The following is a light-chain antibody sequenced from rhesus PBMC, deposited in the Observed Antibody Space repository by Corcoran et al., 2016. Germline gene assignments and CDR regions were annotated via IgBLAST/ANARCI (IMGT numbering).Light chain of an antibody. CDR3: QQRNSYPYS. CDR1: QGISSY. CDR2: DAS. V-gene: IGKV1-38*01. J-gene: IGKJ2*01. Sequence: DIQLTQSPSSLSASVGDRVTITCRASQGISSYLAWYQQKSGKAPKLLIYDASNLQSGVPSRFSGSGSGTQFTLTISSLPPEDFATSYCQQRNSYPYSFGQGTKVEIK.